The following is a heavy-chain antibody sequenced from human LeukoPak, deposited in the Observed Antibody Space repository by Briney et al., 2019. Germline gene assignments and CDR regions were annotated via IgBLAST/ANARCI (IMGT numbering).Heavy chain of an antibody. D-gene: IGHD2-15*01. Sequence: ASVKVSCKASGYTFTTYDINWVRQATGQGLEWMGWMNPNSGNTGYAQKFQGRVTMTRNTSISTAYMELSSLRSEDTAVYYCAKQLGYCSDGSCYFPYWGQGTLVTVSS. CDR2: MNPNSGNT. J-gene: IGHJ4*02. V-gene: IGHV1-8*01. CDR3: AKQLGYCSDGSCYFPY. CDR1: GYTFTTYD.